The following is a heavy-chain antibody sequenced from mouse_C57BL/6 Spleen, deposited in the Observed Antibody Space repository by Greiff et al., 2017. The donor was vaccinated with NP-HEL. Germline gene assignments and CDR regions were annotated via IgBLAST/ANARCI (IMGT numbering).Heavy chain of an antibody. CDR1: GYSFTSYY. CDR3: ARGVGNYEDYYAMDY. CDR2: IYPGSGNT. V-gene: IGHV1-66*01. Sequence: QVQLKESGPELVKPGASVKISCKASGYSFTSYYIHWVKQRPGQGLEWIGWIYPGSGNTKYNEKFKGKATLTADTSSSTAYMQLSSLTSEDSAVYYWARGVGNYEDYYAMDYWGQGTSVTVSS. D-gene: IGHD2-1*01. J-gene: IGHJ4*01.